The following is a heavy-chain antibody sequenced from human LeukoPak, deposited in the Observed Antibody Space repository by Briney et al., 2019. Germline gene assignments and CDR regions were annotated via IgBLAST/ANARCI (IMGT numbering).Heavy chain of an antibody. V-gene: IGHV4-34*01. D-gene: IGHD3-3*01. CDR1: GGSFSGYY. CDR2: INHSGST. J-gene: IGHJ4*02. Sequence: PSETLSLTCAVYGGSFSGYYWSWIRQPPGKGLEWIGGINHSGSTNYNPSLKSRVTISVDTSKNQFSLKLSSVTAADTAVYYCAGGEITIFGVVITNWGQGTLVTVSS. CDR3: AGGEITIFGVVITN.